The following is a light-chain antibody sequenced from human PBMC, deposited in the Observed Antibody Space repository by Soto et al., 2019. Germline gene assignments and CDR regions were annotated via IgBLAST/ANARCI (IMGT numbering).Light chain of an antibody. CDR1: QSVSSNY. V-gene: IGKV3-20*01. Sequence: EIVLTQSPGTLSLSPGERVTLSCRASQSVSSNYLAWYQQKPGQAPRLLIYSASSRATVIPDRFSGSGSGTDFTLTIIRLEPEDFAVYYCQQYGGSPRVTFGGGTKVEIK. CDR2: SAS. CDR3: QQYGGSPRVT. J-gene: IGKJ4*01.